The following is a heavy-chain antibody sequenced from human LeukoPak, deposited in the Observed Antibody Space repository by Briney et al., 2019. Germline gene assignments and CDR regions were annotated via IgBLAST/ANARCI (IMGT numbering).Heavy chain of an antibody. CDR1: GFTFSNYG. V-gene: IGHV3-23*01. J-gene: IGHJ4*02. Sequence: GGSLRLSCAASGFTFSNYGMSWVRQAPGKGLEWVAGISGSSGATNYADSVKGRFTISRDNPKNTLYLQMNSLRVEDTAVYFCAKRGVAIRVILVGFHKEAYYFDSWGQGALVTVSS. D-gene: IGHD3-22*01. CDR3: AKRGVAIRVILVGFHKEAYYFDS. CDR2: ISGSSGAT.